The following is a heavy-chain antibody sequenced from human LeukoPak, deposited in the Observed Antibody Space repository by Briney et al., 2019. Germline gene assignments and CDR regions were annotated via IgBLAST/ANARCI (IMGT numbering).Heavy chain of an antibody. CDR1: GYTFTGYY. CDR2: INPNSGGT. J-gene: IGHJ5*02. CDR3: ARTYCSGGSCYRARWFDP. Sequence: ASVKVSCKASGYTFTGYYVHWVRQAPGQGLEWMGWINPNSGGTNYAQKFQGRVTMTRDTSISTAYMELSRLRSDDTAVYYCARTYCSGGSCYRARWFDPWGQGTLVTVSS. V-gene: IGHV1-2*02. D-gene: IGHD2-15*01.